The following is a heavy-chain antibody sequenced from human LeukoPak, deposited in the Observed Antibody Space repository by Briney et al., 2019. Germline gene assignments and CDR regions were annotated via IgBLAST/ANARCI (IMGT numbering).Heavy chain of an antibody. CDR2: IGTAGDT. D-gene: IGHD3-10*01. Sequence: GGSLRLSCAASGFAFANYDMHWVRQRPGKGLEWVSSIGTAGDTYSSDSVKGRFTISGENVKNSLYLQMNNLRAGDTAVYYCARVGVVRGVVGYNGMDVWGQGTTVTVSS. CDR1: GFAFANYD. V-gene: IGHV3-13*01. J-gene: IGHJ6*02. CDR3: ARVGVVRGVVGYNGMDV.